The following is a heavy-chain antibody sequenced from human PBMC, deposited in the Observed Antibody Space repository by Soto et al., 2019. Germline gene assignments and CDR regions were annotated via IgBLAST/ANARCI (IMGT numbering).Heavy chain of an antibody. J-gene: IGHJ3*02. D-gene: IGHD5-12*01. Sequence: QVQLVQSGAEVKKPGSSVKVSCKASGGTFGSYAINWVRQAPGQGLECMGGVIPMFGTTNYAQRFRGRVTFAADESTSTAYMELSSLRSEDTAVYYCARGMEMATISGAFDIWGQGTMVIVSS. CDR2: VIPMFGTT. CDR1: GGTFGSYA. CDR3: ARGMEMATISGAFDI. V-gene: IGHV1-69*12.